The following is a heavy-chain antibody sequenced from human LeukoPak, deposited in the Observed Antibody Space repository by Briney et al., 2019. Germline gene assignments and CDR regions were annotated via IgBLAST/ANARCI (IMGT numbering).Heavy chain of an antibody. Sequence: GGSLRLSCAASGFTFDDYAMHWVRQAPGEGLEWVSGISWNSGSIGYADSVKGRFTISRDNAKNSLYLQMNSLRAEDTALYYCAKDIEGDVVVPAAIRGATTGFDYWGQGTLVTASS. J-gene: IGHJ4*02. V-gene: IGHV3-9*01. D-gene: IGHD2-2*02. CDR3: AKDIEGDVVVPAAIRGATTGFDY. CDR1: GFTFDDYA. CDR2: ISWNSGSI.